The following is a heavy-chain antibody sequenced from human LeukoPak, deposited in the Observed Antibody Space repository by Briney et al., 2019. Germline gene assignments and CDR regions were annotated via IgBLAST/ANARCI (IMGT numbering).Heavy chain of an antibody. Sequence: SETLSLTCTVSGGSISSHYWSWIRQPPGKGLEWIGNIYYSGSTNYNPSLKSRVTISVDTSKNQFSLKLSSVTAADTAVYYCARAEWELRYYYYMDVWGKGTTVTVSS. CDR1: GGSISSHY. J-gene: IGHJ6*03. V-gene: IGHV4-59*11. CDR3: ARAEWELRYYYYMDV. CDR2: IYYSGST. D-gene: IGHD1-26*01.